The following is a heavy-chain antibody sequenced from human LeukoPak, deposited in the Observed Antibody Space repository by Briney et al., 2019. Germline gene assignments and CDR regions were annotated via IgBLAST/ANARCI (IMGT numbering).Heavy chain of an antibody. CDR3: ARPGNEIYSGSYFFDS. V-gene: IGHV3-30*04. CDR1: GFTFSSYA. J-gene: IGHJ4*02. Sequence: AGGSLRLSCAASGFTFSSYAMHWVRQAPGKGLEWVAAISPDGRNRYYADSVKGRLTISRDSSKNTLDLQVNSLRAEDTAVYYCARPGNEIYSGSYFFDSWGQGTLVTVSS. D-gene: IGHD1-26*01. CDR2: ISPDGRNR.